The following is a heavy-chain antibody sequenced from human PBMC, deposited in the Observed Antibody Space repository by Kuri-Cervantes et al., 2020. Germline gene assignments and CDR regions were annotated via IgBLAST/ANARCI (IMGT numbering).Heavy chain of an antibody. CDR3: AKDSQYNWNYLHFDY. V-gene: IGHV3-74*01. CDR2: INSDGSST. CDR1: GFTFSSYW. Sequence: GESLKISCAASGFTFSSYWMHWVRQAPGKGLVWVSRINSDGSSTSYADSVKGRFTISRDNAKNTLYLQMNSLRAEDTALYYCAKDSQYNWNYLHFDYWGQGTLVTVSS. J-gene: IGHJ4*02. D-gene: IGHD1-7*01.